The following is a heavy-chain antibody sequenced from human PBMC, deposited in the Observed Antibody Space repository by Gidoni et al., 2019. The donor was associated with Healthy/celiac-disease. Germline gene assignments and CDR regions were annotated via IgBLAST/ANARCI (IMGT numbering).Heavy chain of an antibody. CDR2: ISAYNCNT. D-gene: IGHD4-17*01. CDR3: ASLGMTTVTDRAFDI. CDR1: GSTFTSYG. Sequence: QVQLVQSGSEVKKPGASVKVSCKASGSTFTSYGISWVRQAHGQGMEWMGRISAYNCNTKYAQKLQGRVSMTTDTSTSTAYMELRSLRSDDTAVYYCASLGMTTVTDRAFDIWGQGTMVTVSS. J-gene: IGHJ3*02. V-gene: IGHV1-18*04.